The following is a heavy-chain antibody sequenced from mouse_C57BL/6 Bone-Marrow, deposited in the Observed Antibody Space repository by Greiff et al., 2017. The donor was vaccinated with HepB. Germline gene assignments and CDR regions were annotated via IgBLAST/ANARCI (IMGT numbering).Heavy chain of an antibody. V-gene: IGHV1-59*01. Sequence: QVQLQQPGAELVRPGTSVKLSCKASGYTFTSYWMHWVKQRPGQGLEWIGVIDPSDSYTNYNQKFKGKATLTVDTSSSTAYMQLSSLTSEDSAVYYCVSPGHYKGFFYYWGQGTTLTVSS. J-gene: IGHJ2*01. CDR1: GYTFTSYW. D-gene: IGHD1-1*01. CDR2: IDPSDSYT. CDR3: VSPGHYKGFFYY.